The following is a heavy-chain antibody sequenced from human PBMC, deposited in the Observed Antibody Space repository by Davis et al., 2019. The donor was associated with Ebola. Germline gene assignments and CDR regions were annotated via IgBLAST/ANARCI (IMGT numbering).Heavy chain of an antibody. CDR3: AKGGLYSSYYYYKDV. CDR2: ISYDGSNK. CDR1: GFTFSSYG. Sequence: GGSLRLSCAASGFTFSSYGMHWVRQAPGKGLEWVAVISYDGSNKYYADSVKGRFTISRDNSKNTLYLQMNSLRAEDTAVYYCAKGGLYSSYYYYKDVWGKGTTVTVSS. V-gene: IGHV3-30*18. D-gene: IGHD2-2*02. J-gene: IGHJ6*03.